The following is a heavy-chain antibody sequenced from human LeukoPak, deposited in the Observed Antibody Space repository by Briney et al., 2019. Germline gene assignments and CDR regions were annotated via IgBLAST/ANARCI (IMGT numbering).Heavy chain of an antibody. CDR2: IYYSGST. V-gene: IGHV4-38-2*02. Sequence: PSETLSLTCTVSGYSISTSYYWGWIRQPPGKGLEWIGYIYYSGSTYYNPSLKSRVSISVDTSKNQFSLKLTSVTAADTAVYYCARAVRHNWKWLKYFDYWGQGTLVTASS. CDR3: ARAVRHNWKWLKYFDY. D-gene: IGHD1-20*01. CDR1: GYSISTSYY. J-gene: IGHJ4*02.